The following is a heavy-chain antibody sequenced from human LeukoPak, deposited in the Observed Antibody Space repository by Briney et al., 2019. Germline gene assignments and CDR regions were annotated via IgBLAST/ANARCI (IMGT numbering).Heavy chain of an antibody. CDR2: IIPILGTA. V-gene: IGHV1-69*01. D-gene: IGHD3-22*01. CDR3: ARARSLATYDSSGYYPYYYYGMDV. CDR1: GGTFSSYA. J-gene: IGHJ6*02. Sequence: GSPVKVSCKASGGTFSSYAISWVRQAPGQGLEWMGGIIPILGTANYAQKFQGRVTITADESTSTAYMELSSLRSEDTAVYYCARARSLATYDSSGYYPYYYYGMDVWGQGTTVTVSS.